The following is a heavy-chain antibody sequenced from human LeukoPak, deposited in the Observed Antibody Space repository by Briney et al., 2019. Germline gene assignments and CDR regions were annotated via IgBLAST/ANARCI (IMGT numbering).Heavy chain of an antibody. D-gene: IGHD4-4*01. V-gene: IGHV4-34*01. CDR3: ASSTTVTPDY. J-gene: IGHJ4*02. Sequence: SETLSLTCAVYGGSFSGYYWSWIRQPSGKGLEWIGEINHSGSTNYNPSLKSRVTISVDTSKNQFSLKLSSVTAADTAVYYCASSTTVTPDYWGQGTLVTVSS. CDR1: GGSFSGYY. CDR2: INHSGST.